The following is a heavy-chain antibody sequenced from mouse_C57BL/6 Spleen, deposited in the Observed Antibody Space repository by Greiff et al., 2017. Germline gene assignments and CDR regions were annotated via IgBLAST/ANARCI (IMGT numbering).Heavy chain of an antibody. Sequence: VQLQQSGAELARPGASVKLSCKASGYTFTSYGISWVKQRTGQGLEWIGEIYPRSGNTYYNEKFKGKATLTADKSSSTAYMELRSLTSEDSAVYFCARNPPYYGSSSDYYFDYWGQGTTLTVSS. CDR2: IYPRSGNT. CDR3: ARNPPYYGSSSDYYFDY. J-gene: IGHJ2*01. CDR1: GYTFTSYG. D-gene: IGHD1-1*01. V-gene: IGHV1-81*01.